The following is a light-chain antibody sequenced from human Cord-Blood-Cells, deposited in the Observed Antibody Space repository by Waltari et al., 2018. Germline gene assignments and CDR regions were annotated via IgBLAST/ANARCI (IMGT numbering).Light chain of an antibody. CDR3: QQRSNWPPMYT. J-gene: IGKJ2*01. CDR2: DAS. Sequence: EIVLTQSPATLSLFPGERATLSCRASQSVSSYLAWYQQKPGQAPRLLIYDASTRATGIPARFSGSGSGTDFTLTISSLEPEDFAVYYCQQRSNWPPMYTFGQGTKLEIK. CDR1: QSVSSY. V-gene: IGKV3-11*01.